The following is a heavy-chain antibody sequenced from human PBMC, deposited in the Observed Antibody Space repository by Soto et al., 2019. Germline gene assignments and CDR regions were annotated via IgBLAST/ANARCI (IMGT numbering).Heavy chain of an antibody. CDR1: GFTFSTYW. J-gene: IGHJ4*02. V-gene: IGHV3-7*01. CDR2: IKTDGSEK. D-gene: IGHD2-21*01. CDR3: ARDDSFRCYAY. Sequence: PGGSLRLSCAASGFTFSTYWMSWVRQSPGKGLEWVANIKTDGSEKYYVDSVKGRFTISRDNAKNSLFLQMDSLRAEDTAVYYCARDDSFRCYAYWGQGTLVTVSS.